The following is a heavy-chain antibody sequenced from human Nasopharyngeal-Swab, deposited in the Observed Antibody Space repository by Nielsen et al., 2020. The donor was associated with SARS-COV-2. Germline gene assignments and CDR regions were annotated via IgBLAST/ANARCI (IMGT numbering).Heavy chain of an antibody. CDR2: INPNSGGT. Sequence: ASVKVSCKASGYTFTSYDINWVRQAPGQGLEWMGWINPNSGGTNYAQKFQGRVTMTRDTSTSTVYMELSSLRSEDTAVYYCARGDPNSSSSQDYYYGMDVWGQGTTVTVSS. D-gene: IGHD6-6*01. CDR3: ARGDPNSSSSQDYYYGMDV. J-gene: IGHJ6*02. CDR1: GYTFTSYD. V-gene: IGHV1-8*01.